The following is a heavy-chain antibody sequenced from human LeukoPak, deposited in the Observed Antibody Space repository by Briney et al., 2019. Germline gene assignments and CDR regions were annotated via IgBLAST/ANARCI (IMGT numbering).Heavy chain of an antibody. V-gene: IGHV3-23*01. CDR1: GFTFSSYG. D-gene: IGHD3-10*01. J-gene: IGHJ4*02. CDR2: ISGSGGST. Sequence: PGGSLRLSCAASGFTFSSYGMSWVRQAPGKGLEWVSAISGSGGSTYYADSVKGRFTISRDNSKNTLYLQMNSLRAEDTAVYYCAKLPGFGELLDYFDYWGQGTLVTVSS. CDR3: AKLPGFGELLDYFDY.